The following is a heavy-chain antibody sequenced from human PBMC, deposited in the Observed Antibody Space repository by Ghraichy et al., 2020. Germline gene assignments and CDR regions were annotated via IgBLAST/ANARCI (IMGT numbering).Heavy chain of an antibody. CDR1: GFTFSSYG. CDR2: IWYDGSNK. J-gene: IGHJ4*02. V-gene: IGHV3-33*01. CDR3: AREVRGYSGYEPFDY. Sequence: GGSLRLSCAASGFTFSSYGMHWVRQAPGKGLEWVAVIWYDGSNKYYADSVKGRFTISRDNSKNTLYLQMNSLRAEDTAVYYCAREVRGYSGYEPFDYWGQGTLVTVSS. D-gene: IGHD5-12*01.